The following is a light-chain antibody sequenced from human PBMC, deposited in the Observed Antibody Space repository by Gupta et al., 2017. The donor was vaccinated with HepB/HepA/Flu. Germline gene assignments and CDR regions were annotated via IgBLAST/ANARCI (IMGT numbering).Light chain of an antibody. CDR1: SSNIGAGYD. CDR2: GNS. V-gene: IGLV1-40*01. J-gene: IGLJ2*01. CDR3: QSYDSSLSVV. Sequence: QSVLTQPPSVSADPGQRVTISCTGSSSNIGAGYDVHWYQQLPGTAPKLLIYGNSNRPSGVPDRFSGSKSGTSASLAITGRQAEDEADYYCQSYDSSLSVVFGGGTKLTVL.